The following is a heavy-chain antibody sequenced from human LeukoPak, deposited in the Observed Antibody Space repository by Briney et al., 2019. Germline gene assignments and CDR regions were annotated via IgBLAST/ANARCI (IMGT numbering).Heavy chain of an antibody. CDR3: ARRGDWGWYFDY. CDR1: GGSISSSSYY. V-gene: IGHV4-39*01. D-gene: IGHD2-21*01. CDR2: IYYSGST. J-gene: IGHJ4*02. Sequence: PSETLSLTCTVSGGSISSSSYYWGWIRQPPGKGLEWIGSIYYSGSTYYNPSLESRVTISVDTSKNQFSLKLSSVTAADTAVYYCARRGDWGWYFDYWGQGTLVTVSS.